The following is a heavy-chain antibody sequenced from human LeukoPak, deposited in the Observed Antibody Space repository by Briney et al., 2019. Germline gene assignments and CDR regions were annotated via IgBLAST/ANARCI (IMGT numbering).Heavy chain of an antibody. CDR2: INSNSGGT. D-gene: IGHD3-22*01. Sequence: ASVKVSCKASGYTFTGYYMHWVRQAPGQGLEWMGWINSNSGGTNYAQKFQGRVTMTRDTSISTAYMELSRLRSDDTAVYYCAREEDYYDSSGYYHAGAFDIWGQGTMVTVSS. V-gene: IGHV1-2*02. CDR1: GYTFTGYY. J-gene: IGHJ3*02. CDR3: AREEDYYDSSGYYHAGAFDI.